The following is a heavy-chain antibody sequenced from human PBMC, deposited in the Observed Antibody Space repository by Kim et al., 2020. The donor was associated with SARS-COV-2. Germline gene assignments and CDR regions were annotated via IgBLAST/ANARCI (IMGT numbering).Heavy chain of an antibody. V-gene: IGHV3-23*01. J-gene: IGHJ4*02. CDR3: AKDVGDRWGVYY. CDR1: GFTFSNYA. Sequence: GGSLRLSCAVSGFTFSNYAMSWVRQAPGKGLEWVSTISGSDSSSYYADSVRGRFTISRDNSKDTLYLQMNSLRAEDTAVYFCAKDVGDRWGVYYWGEGT. CDR2: ISGSDSSS. D-gene: IGHD1-26*01.